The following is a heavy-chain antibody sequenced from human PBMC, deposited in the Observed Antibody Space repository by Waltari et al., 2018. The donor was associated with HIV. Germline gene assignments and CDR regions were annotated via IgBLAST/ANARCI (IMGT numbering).Heavy chain of an antibody. CDR1: GGSVSSAHYY. CDR3: ARATYSSGCHDS. D-gene: IGHD6-19*01. CDR2: IYYTGST. J-gene: IGHJ4*02. Sequence: QVQLQESGPGLVKPSETLSLTCTVSGGSVSSAHYYWPWIRQPPGKGLEWVGYIYYTGSTTCSPSLQSRATISLDTSKNQFSLRLTSVTAADTAVYYCARATYSSGCHDSWGQGTLVTVSS. V-gene: IGHV4-61*01.